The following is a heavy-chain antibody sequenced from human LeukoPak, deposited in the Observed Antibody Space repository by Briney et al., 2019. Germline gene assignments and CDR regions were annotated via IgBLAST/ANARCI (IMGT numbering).Heavy chain of an antibody. CDR3: ARVQGGGYRTADY. V-gene: IGHV3-30*04. CDR1: GFTFSNYI. J-gene: IGHJ4*02. Sequence: GGSLRLSCAASGFTFSNYIMHWVRQAPGKGLDWVAVILENGSNQYYADSVKGRFTISRDNSKNTLFLQMNSLRGEDTAMYYCARVQGGGYRTADYWGQGTLVTVSS. CDR2: ILENGSNQ. D-gene: IGHD6-19*01.